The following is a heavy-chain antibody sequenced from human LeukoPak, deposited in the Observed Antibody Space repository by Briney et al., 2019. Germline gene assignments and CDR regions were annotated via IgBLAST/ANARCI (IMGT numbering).Heavy chain of an antibody. CDR3: ARDRRYCSSTSCYYESFFDY. CDR2: IYTSGST. Sequence: SETLSLTCTVSGGSISSYYWSWIRQPAGKGLEWIGRIYTSGSTNYNPSLKSRVTTSVDTSKNQFSLKLSSVTAADTAVYYCARDRRYCSSTSCYYESFFDYWGQGTLVIVSS. CDR1: GGSISSYY. V-gene: IGHV4-4*07. J-gene: IGHJ4*02. D-gene: IGHD2-2*01.